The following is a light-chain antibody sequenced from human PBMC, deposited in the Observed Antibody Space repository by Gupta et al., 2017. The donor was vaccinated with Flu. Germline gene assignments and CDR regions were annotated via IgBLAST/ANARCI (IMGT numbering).Light chain of an antibody. CDR2: EVT. J-gene: IGLJ1*01. V-gene: IGLV2-14*01. CDR1: SSDVGGYNN. CDR3: SSYTSDSALYV. Sequence: SALTQPASVSGSPGQSITISCTGTSSDVGGYNNVSWYQQHPGKAPILIIYEVTNRPSGVSNRFSGSKSGNTASLTISGLQAEDDTDYYCSSYTSDSALYVFGTGTKVTVL.